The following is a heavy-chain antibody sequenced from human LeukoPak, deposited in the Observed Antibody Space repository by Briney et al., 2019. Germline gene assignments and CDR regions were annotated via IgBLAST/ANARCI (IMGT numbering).Heavy chain of an antibody. CDR3: VRDSRYCPDI. J-gene: IGHJ6*02. V-gene: IGHV3-74*01. CDR1: GFTMSHYG. D-gene: IGHD2-8*02. Sequence: PGGSLRLSCAASGFTMSHYGVSWVRQAPGKGLVWVSRLISDGSSASYADSVKGRFTISRDNTKNILYLQMNSLRAEDTAVYYCVRDSRYCPDIWGQGTTVTVSS. CDR2: LISDGSSA.